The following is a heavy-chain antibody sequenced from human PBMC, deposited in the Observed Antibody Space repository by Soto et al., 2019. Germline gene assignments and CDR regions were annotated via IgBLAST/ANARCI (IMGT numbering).Heavy chain of an antibody. CDR1: GGSFNNYY. CDR3: ARGPDSSGYYYYYGMDV. D-gene: IGHD3-22*01. CDR2: INHSGST. V-gene: IGHV4-34*01. Sequence: SETLSLTCAFYGGSFNNYYWRWIRQPPGKGLEWIGEINHSGSTNYNPSLKSRVTISVDTSKNQFSLKLSSVTAADTAVYYCARGPDSSGYYYYYGMDVWGQGTTVTVSS. J-gene: IGHJ6*02.